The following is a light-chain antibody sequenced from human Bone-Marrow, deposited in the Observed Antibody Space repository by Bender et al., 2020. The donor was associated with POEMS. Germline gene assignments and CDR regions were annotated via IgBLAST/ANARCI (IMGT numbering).Light chain of an antibody. V-gene: IGLV1-44*01. CDR2: NNN. CDR1: SSNIGSKT. Sequence: QSVLTQPPSASGTPGQRVTISCSGSSSNIGSKTVNWFQQLPGTAPKLLIYNNNRRPSGVPDRFSGSKSGTSASLVISDIQSEDEGDYYCSSWDDSLSGCVFGGGTKLNAL. J-gene: IGLJ3*02. CDR3: SSWDDSLSGCV.